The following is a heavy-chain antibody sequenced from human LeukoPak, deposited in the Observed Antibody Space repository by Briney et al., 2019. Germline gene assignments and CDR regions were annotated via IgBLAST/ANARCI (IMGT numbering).Heavy chain of an antibody. CDR1: GYTFTSYG. V-gene: IGHV1-18*01. D-gene: IGHD2-15*01. CDR3: ARDNCSGGSCGGTLIDY. Sequence: ASVKVSCKASGYTFTSYGISWVRQAPGQGLEWMGWISAYNGNTNFAQKLQGRVTMTTDTSTSTAYMELRSLRPDDTAVYYCARDNCSGGSCGGTLIDYWGQGTLVTVSS. J-gene: IGHJ4*02. CDR2: ISAYNGNT.